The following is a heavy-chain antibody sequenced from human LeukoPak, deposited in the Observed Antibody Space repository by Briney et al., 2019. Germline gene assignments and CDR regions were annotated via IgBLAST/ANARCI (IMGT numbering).Heavy chain of an antibody. CDR1: AYTFTSYA. D-gene: IGHD2-2*01. CDR3: AGYCSSTSCRRSWFDP. J-gene: IGHJ5*02. Sequence: ASVKVSCKASAYTFTSYAMHWVRQAPGQRLEWMGWINAGNGNTKYSQKFQGRVTITRDTSASTAYMELSSLRSEDTAVYYCAGYCSSTSCRRSWFDPWGQGTLVTVSS. V-gene: IGHV1-3*01. CDR2: INAGNGNT.